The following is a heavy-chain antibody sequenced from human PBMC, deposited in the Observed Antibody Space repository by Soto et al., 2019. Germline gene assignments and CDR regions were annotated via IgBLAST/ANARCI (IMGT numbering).Heavy chain of an antibody. V-gene: IGHV3-30*18. Sequence: GGSLRLCSAASGFTFSSYGIHWVRQAPGKRLEWVAVISFDGSNKYYADSVKGRFTISRDNSQNTLYLQMNSLRTEDTAVFYCAKEGRRGYSYGYYGMDVWGQGTTVTVSS. CDR2: ISFDGSNK. D-gene: IGHD5-18*01. CDR3: AKEGRRGYSYGYYGMDV. CDR1: GFTFSSYG. J-gene: IGHJ6*02.